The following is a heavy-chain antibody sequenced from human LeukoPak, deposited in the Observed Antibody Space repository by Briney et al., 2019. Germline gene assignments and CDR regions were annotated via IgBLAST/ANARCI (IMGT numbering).Heavy chain of an antibody. J-gene: IGHJ3*02. V-gene: IGHV1-69*01. CDR2: IIPIFGTA. CDR1: GGTFSNYG. D-gene: IGHD2-21*02. Sequence: GSSVKVSCKASGGTFSNYGISWVRQAPGQGLEWMGGIIPIFGTANYAQKFQGRVTITADESTSTAYMELSSLRSEDTAVYYCARGVEGLLSFLWGAFDIWGQGTMVTVSS. CDR3: ARGVEGLLSFLWGAFDI.